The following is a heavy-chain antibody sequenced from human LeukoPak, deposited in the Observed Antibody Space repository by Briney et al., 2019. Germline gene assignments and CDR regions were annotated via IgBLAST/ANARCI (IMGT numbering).Heavy chain of an antibody. CDR2: ISAYSGNT. J-gene: IGHJ4*02. V-gene: IGHV1-18*01. CDR1: GYTFTSYG. CDR3: ARDVPNNYDRSGYYGY. Sequence: ASLKVSCKASGYTFTSYGISWVRQAPGQGLEWMGWISAYSGNTNYAQKLQGRVTMTTDTSTSTAYMGLRSLRSDDTAVYYCARDVPNNYDRSGYYGYWGQGTLVTVSS. D-gene: IGHD3-22*01.